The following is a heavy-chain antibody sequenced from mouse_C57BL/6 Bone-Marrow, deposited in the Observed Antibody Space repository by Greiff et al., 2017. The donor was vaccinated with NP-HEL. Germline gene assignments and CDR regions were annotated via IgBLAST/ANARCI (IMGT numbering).Heavy chain of an antibody. CDR2: IYPRSGNT. CDR1: GYTFTSYG. Sequence: QVHVKQSVAELARPGASVKLSCKASGYTFTSYGISWVKQRTGQGLEWIGEIYPRSGNTYYNEKFKGKATLTADKSSSTAYMELRSLTSEDSAVYFCAREGDSSGYLFAYWGQGTLVTVSA. J-gene: IGHJ3*01. D-gene: IGHD3-2*02. V-gene: IGHV1-81*01. CDR3: AREGDSSGYLFAY.